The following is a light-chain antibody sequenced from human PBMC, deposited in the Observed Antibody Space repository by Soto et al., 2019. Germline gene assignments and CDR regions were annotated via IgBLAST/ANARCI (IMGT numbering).Light chain of an antibody. Sequence: QLVLTQPPSASGTPGQRVTIACSGSSSNIGSTTVKWYQQLPGTAPKLLIYNNNQRPSGVPDRFSGSKSVTSASLAISGLQSEDEADYYCAAWDDSLNGVVFGGGTKLTVL. CDR1: SSNIGSTT. CDR2: NNN. V-gene: IGLV1-44*01. CDR3: AAWDDSLNGVV. J-gene: IGLJ3*02.